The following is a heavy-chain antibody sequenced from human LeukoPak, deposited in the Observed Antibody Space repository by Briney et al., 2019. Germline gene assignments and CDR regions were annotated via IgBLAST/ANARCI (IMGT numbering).Heavy chain of an antibody. J-gene: IGHJ6*03. CDR1: GFTFSSYG. CDR3: AKGDYYYYYMDV. Sequence: GGSLRLSCAASGFTFSSYGMHWVRQAPGKGLEWVAFIRYDGSNKYYADSVKGRFTISRDNSKNTLYLQMNSLRAEDTAVYYCAKGDYYYYYMDVWGKGTTVTISS. CDR2: IRYDGSNK. V-gene: IGHV3-30*02.